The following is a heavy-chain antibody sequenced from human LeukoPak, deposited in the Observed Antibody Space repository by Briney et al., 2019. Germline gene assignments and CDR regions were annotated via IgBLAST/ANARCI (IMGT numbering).Heavy chain of an antibody. CDR3: ARAVAGNDF. Sequence: SETLSLTCAVYGGSFSGYYWSWIRQPPGKGLEWIGEINHSGSTNYNPSLKSRVTISVDTSENQFSLKLSSVAAADTAVCYCARAVAGNDFWGQGTLVTVSS. J-gene: IGHJ4*02. CDR2: INHSGST. V-gene: IGHV4-34*01. CDR1: GGSFSGYY. D-gene: IGHD6-19*01.